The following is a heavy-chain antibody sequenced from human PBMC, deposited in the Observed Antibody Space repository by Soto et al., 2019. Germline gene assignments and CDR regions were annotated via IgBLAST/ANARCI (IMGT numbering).Heavy chain of an antibody. D-gene: IGHD6-13*01. Sequence: TSETLSLTCAVYGGSFSGYYWSWIRQPPGKGLEWIGEINHSGSTNYNPSLKSRVTISVDTSKNQSYLKLSSVTAADTAVYYCARVVREQQLAPVGAFDIWGQGTMVTVSS. V-gene: IGHV4-34*01. J-gene: IGHJ3*02. CDR2: INHSGST. CDR1: GGSFSGYY. CDR3: ARVVREQQLAPVGAFDI.